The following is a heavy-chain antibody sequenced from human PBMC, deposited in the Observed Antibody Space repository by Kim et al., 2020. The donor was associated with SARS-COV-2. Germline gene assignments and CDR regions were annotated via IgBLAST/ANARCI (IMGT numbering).Heavy chain of an antibody. CDR2: IKQDGSEK. CDR3: ARELGNWNYAGWFDP. J-gene: IGHJ5*02. V-gene: IGHV3-7*03. D-gene: IGHD1-7*01. Sequence: GGSLRLSCAASGFTFSSYWMSWVRQAPGKGLEWVANIKQDGSEKYYVDSVKGRFTISRDNAKNSLYLQMNSLRAEDTAVYYCARELGNWNYAGWFDPWGQGTLVTVSS. CDR1: GFTFSSYW.